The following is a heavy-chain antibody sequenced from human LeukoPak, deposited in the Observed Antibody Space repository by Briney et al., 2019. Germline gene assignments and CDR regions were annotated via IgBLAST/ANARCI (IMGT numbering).Heavy chain of an antibody. CDR2: ISASNTMI. V-gene: IGHV3-48*04. D-gene: IGHD3-22*01. Sequence: PGGSLRLSCAASGFTFSSYSMNWVRQAPGKGLEWDSYISASNTMISYADSVKGRFTISRDNAKNTLNLQMNSLRAEDTAVYYCARDLGQYYDTSDNWFDPWGQGTLVTVSS. CDR1: GFTFSSYS. J-gene: IGHJ5*02. CDR3: ARDLGQYYDTSDNWFDP.